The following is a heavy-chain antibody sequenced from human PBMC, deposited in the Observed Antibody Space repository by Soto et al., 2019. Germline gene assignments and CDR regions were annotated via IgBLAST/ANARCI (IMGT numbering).Heavy chain of an antibody. CDR3: AKDYSSGWSNWFDP. Sequence: LRLSCAASGFTFSSYAMSWVRQAPGKGLEWVSAISGSGGSTYYADSVKGRFTISRDNSKNTLYLQMNSLRAEDTAVYYCAKDYSSGWSNWFDPWGQGTLVTVSS. J-gene: IGHJ5*02. V-gene: IGHV3-23*01. CDR1: GFTFSSYA. CDR2: ISGSGGST. D-gene: IGHD6-19*01.